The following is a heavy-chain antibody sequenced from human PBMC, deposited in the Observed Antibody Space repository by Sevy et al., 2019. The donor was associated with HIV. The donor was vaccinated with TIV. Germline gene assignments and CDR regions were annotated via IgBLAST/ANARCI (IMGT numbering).Heavy chain of an antibody. CDR1: GFTFSGYA. J-gene: IGHJ4*02. CDR2: MTGKGGST. CDR3: AKWSHRYSSSSDGFDN. V-gene: IGHV3-23*01. Sequence: GGSLRLSCAAAGFTFSGYAMSWVRQGPGKGLEWISGMTGKGGSTYYADSVKGRFTISRDNSKNTLYLQMNSLRAEDTAVYYCAKWSHRYSSSSDGFDNWGQGALVTVSS. D-gene: IGHD6-13*01.